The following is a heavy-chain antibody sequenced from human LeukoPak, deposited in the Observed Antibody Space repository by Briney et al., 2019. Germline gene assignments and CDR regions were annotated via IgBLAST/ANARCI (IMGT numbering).Heavy chain of an antibody. D-gene: IGHD2-21*02. CDR1: GFTFSSYA. Sequence: GGSLRLSCAASGFTFSSYAMHWVRQAPGKGLEWVAVISYDGSNKYYADSVKGRFTISRDNSKNTLYLQMNSLRAEDTAVYYCAREKGGDYYFDYWGQGTLVTVSS. CDR2: ISYDGSNK. CDR3: AREKGGDYYFDY. V-gene: IGHV3-30-3*01. J-gene: IGHJ4*02.